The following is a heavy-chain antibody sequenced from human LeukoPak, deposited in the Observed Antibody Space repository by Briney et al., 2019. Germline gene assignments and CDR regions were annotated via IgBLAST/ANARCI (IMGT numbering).Heavy chain of an antibody. CDR1: EFTFSSYA. V-gene: IGHV3-23*01. CDR3: AKGLINDWSALEY. J-gene: IGHJ4*02. CDR2: ISGSGGTT. D-gene: IGHD3-9*01. Sequence: RGSLRLSCAASEFTFSSYAMTWVRQTPGKGLEWVSAISGSGGTTYYADSVRGRFTISRDNSKNTLYLQMNSLRAEDTAVYYCAKGLINDWSALEYWGQGTLVTVSS.